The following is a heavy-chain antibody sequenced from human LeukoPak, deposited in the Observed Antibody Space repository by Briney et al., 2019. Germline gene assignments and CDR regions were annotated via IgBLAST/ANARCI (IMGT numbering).Heavy chain of an antibody. CDR3: AGAWFYFDY. CDR2: ISYDETNK. D-gene: IGHD6-19*01. J-gene: IGHJ4*02. V-gene: IGHV3-30*03. Sequence: GGSLRLSCAASGFSFSSYGMHGVRQAPGKGLEWVAVISYDETNKYYADSVKGRFTIARDNSKNTLYLQMNSLRAEDTAVYYCAGAWFYFDYWGQGTLVTVSS. CDR1: GFSFSSYG.